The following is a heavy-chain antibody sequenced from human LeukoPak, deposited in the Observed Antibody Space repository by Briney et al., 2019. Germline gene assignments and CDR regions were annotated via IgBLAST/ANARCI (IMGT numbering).Heavy chain of an antibody. D-gene: IGHD3-3*01. CDR1: GFTFSSYE. J-gene: IGHJ4*02. V-gene: IGHV3-48*03. CDR3: ARVGYDWHFDN. Sequence: GGSLRLSCAASGFTFSSYEMNWVRQAPREELEWVSYISISGSTIYYADSVKGRFTISRDNAKNSLYLQMNSLRAEGTAVYYCARVGYDWHFDNWGQGTLVTVSS. CDR2: ISISGSTI.